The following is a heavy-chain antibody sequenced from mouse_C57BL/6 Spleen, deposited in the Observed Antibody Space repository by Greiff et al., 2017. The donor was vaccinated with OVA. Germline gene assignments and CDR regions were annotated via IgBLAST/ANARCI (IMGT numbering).Heavy chain of an antibody. CDR1: GFNIKDYY. D-gene: IGHD1-1*01. CDR3: ARFYGSSSYAMDY. CDR2: IDPEDGET. V-gene: IGHV14-2*01. J-gene: IGHJ4*01. Sequence: VHVKQSGAELVKPGASVKLSCTASGFNIKDYYMHWVKQRTEQGLEWIGRIDPEDGETKYAPKFQGKATITADTASNTAYLQLSSLTSEDTAVYYCARFYGSSSYAMDYWGQGTSVTVSS.